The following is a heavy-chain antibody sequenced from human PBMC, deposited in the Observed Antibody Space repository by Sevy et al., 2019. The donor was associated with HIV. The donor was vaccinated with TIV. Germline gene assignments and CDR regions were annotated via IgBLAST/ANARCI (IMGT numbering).Heavy chain of an antibody. J-gene: IGHJ4*02. D-gene: IGHD2-21*02. Sequence: LTCAASGFTFSTAWMNWVRQAPGKGLEWVGRIKSKTDGGTADYAAPVKGRTTISRDDSKNTLYLQMNSLKTEDTAVYYCTTANVWDGDWYFDSWGQGTLVTVSS. V-gene: IGHV3-15*01. CDR2: IKSKTDGGTA. CDR3: TTANVWDGDWYFDS. CDR1: GFTFSTAW.